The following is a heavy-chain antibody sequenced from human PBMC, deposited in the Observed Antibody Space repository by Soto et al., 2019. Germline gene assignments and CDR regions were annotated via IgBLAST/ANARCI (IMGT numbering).Heavy chain of an antibody. D-gene: IGHD5-12*01. CDR2: IWYDGSNK. J-gene: IGHJ3*02. CDR1: GFPFSFYG. CDR3: AREPDGYNAAFDI. Sequence: QVQLVESGGGVVQPGRSLRLSCAASGFPFSFYGVHWVRQAPGKGLEWVAFIWYDGSNKYYADSVKGRFTISRDNSKNMLYLQMNSLGAEETAVYYCAREPDGYNAAFDIWGRGTLVTVSS. V-gene: IGHV3-33*01.